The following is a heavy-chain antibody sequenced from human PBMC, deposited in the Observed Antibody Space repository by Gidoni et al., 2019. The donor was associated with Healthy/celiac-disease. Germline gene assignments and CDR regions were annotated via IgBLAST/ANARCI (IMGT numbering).Heavy chain of an antibody. J-gene: IGHJ4*02. D-gene: IGHD6-13*01. V-gene: IGHV3-30-3*01. Sequence: QVQLVESGGGVVKPGRSLRLSCAATGVTVSSYAMHWVRQAPGKGLAWVAVLSYDGSNKYSADSVKGRFTISRDNSKNTLYLQMNSLRAEDMAVYYCAREEYLKALTSSSFDYWGQVTLVAVSS. CDR3: AREEYLKALTSSSFDY. CDR1: GVTVSSYA. CDR2: LSYDGSNK.